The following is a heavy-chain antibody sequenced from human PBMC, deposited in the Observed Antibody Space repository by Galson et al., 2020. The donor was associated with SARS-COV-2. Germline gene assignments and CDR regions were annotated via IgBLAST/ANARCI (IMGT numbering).Heavy chain of an antibody. CDR2: ITHDGRIE. Sequence: GGSLRLSCAASGFTFTNYAIHWVRQAPGKGLEWVAVITHDGRIEVYADSVKGRFTISRDNSENMLFLQMDSLRADDTAVYYCARDVSGGASDIWGQGTMGTVAS. J-gene: IGHJ3*02. V-gene: IGHV3-30*04. D-gene: IGHD1-26*01. CDR1: GFTFTNYA. CDR3: ARDVSGGASDI.